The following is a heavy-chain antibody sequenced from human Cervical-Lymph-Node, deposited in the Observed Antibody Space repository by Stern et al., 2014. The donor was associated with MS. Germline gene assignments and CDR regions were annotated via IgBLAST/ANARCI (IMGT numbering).Heavy chain of an antibody. J-gene: IGHJ4*02. Sequence: VQLLESGGGVVQPGRSLRLSCAASGFTFSSYAMHWVRQAPGKGLEWVAVISYDGSNKYYADSVKGRFTISRDNSKNTLYLQMNSLRAEDTAVYYCATGNWGLPDYWGQGTLVTVSS. CDR3: ATGNWGLPDY. CDR1: GFTFSSYA. D-gene: IGHD7-27*01. V-gene: IGHV3-30*01. CDR2: ISYDGSNK.